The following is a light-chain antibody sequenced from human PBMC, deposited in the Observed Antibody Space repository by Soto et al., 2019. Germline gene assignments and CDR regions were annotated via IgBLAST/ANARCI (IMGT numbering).Light chain of an antibody. CDR3: IQATHWPWT. Sequence: VVMTQSPLSLPVTRGQPASISGRSSQSLVYRDGNTYLNWVQQRPAQSPRRLIYKVSNRDSGVPNRFSGSGSGADFTLKISRVEAEAVGVYYCIQATHWPWTFGQGTKVEIK. V-gene: IGKV2-30*01. CDR2: KVS. J-gene: IGKJ1*01. CDR1: QSLVYRDGNTY.